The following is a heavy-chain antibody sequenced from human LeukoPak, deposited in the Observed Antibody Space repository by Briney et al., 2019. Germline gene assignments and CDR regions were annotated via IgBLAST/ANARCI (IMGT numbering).Heavy chain of an antibody. CDR2: ISSNGGST. CDR1: GFTFSSCA. Sequence: PGGSLRLSCAASGFTFSSCAMHWVRQAPGKGLEYVSAISSNGGSTFYANSVKGRFTISRDNSKNTLYLQMGSLRAEDMAVYYCARAGYCSGGRCYNDYGGQGTLVTVSS. J-gene: IGHJ4*02. CDR3: ARAGYCSGGRCYNDY. V-gene: IGHV3-64*01. D-gene: IGHD2-15*01.